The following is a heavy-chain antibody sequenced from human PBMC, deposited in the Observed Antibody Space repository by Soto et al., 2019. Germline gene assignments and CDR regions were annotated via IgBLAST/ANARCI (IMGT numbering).Heavy chain of an antibody. CDR1: GGTFGSYA. Sequence: SVKVSCKASGGTFGSYAISWVRQAPGQGLEWMGGIIPIFGTANYAQKFQGRVTITADESTSTAYMELSSLRSEDTAVYYCAREEMVRGVVHNYYYYGMDVWGQGTTVTVSS. J-gene: IGHJ6*02. CDR3: AREEMVRGVVHNYYYYGMDV. CDR2: IIPIFGTA. V-gene: IGHV1-69*13. D-gene: IGHD3-10*01.